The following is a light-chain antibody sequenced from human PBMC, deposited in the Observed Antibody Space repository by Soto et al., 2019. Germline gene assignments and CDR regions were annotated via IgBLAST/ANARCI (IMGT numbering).Light chain of an antibody. CDR1: SRDVGGYNY. CDR2: DVN. V-gene: IGLV2-8*01. J-gene: IGLJ2*01. CDR3: GTWDSSLSAVV. Sequence: QSVLTQPPSASGSLGQSVTISCTGTSRDVGGYNYESWYQHRPGKAPKLMIYDVNKRPSGVPDRFSGSKSGTSATLGITGLQTGDEADYYCGTWDSSLSAVVFGGGTKVTVL.